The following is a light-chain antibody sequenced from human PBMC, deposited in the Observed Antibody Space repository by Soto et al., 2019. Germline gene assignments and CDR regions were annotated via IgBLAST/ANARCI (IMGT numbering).Light chain of an antibody. CDR2: DVS. J-gene: IGLJ1*01. V-gene: IGLV2-11*01. CDR3: CSYAGSYTYV. CDR1: SSVVGGYNY. Sequence: QSVLTQPRSVSGSPGQSVTISCTGTSSVVGGYNYVSWYQQHPGKAPKLMIYDVSKRPSGVPDRFSGSKSGNTASLAISGLQAEDEADYYCCSYAGSYTYVFATGTKVTVL.